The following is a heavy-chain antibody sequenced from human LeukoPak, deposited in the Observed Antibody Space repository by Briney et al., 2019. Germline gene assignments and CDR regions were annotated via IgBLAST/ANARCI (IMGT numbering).Heavy chain of an antibody. Sequence: SETLSLTCAVYGGSFSGYYWSWIRQPPGKGLEWIGEINHSGSTNYNPSLKSRVTISVDTSKNQFSLKLSSVTAADTAVYYCAGKPWHSSGWYGYWGQGTLVTVSS. CDR3: AGKPWHSSGWYGY. D-gene: IGHD6-19*01. CDR1: GGSFSGYY. J-gene: IGHJ4*02. CDR2: INHSGST. V-gene: IGHV4-34*01.